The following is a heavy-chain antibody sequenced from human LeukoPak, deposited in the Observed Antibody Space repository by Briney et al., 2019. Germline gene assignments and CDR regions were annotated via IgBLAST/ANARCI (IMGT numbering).Heavy chain of an antibody. CDR2: ILGSDART. J-gene: IGHJ4*02. V-gene: IGHV3-23*01. Sequence: PGGSLRLSCAASGFTFSSYGMHCVRQAPGKGLEWVSSILGSDARTYYADSVEGRFIISRDNSKNMLYLQMNSLRAEDTAVYYCARGMSATSGYLELEYWGQGTLVTVST. CDR1: GFTFSSYG. D-gene: IGHD3-22*01. CDR3: ARGMSATSGYLELEY.